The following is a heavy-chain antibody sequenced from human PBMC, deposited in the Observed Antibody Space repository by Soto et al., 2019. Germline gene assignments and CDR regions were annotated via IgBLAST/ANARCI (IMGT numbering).Heavy chain of an antibody. D-gene: IGHD1-1*01. J-gene: IGHJ4*02. V-gene: IGHV3-7*04. Sequence: EVHLVESGGGLVQRGGSLRLSCAASGFTFRAYWMSWVRQAPGKGLEWVANIDQDGSGKYYVDSVRGRFTISRDNAHHSLYLQTNSLRDEDTAVYFCARRREGTGRTLDYWGQGTLVTVSS. CDR1: GFTFRAYW. CDR2: IDQDGSGK. CDR3: ARRREGTGRTLDY.